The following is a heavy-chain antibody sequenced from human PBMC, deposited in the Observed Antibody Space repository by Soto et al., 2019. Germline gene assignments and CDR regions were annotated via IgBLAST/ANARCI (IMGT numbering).Heavy chain of an antibody. CDR3: ARHSNEYRKSLDY. CDR1: GGSISGYY. CDR2: IYYMGSS. D-gene: IGHD1-1*01. V-gene: IGHV4-59*08. Sequence: QLQLQESGPGLVKPSETLSLTCTVSGGSISGYYWSWIRQPPGKGLEWIAYIYYMGSSNSNPSLKSRVTISVDTSKNQCSLKLGSVTAADTAVYYWARHSNEYRKSLDYWGQGTLVTVSS. J-gene: IGHJ4*02.